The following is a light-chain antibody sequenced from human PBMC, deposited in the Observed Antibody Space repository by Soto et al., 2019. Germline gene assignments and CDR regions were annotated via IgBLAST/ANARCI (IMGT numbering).Light chain of an antibody. CDR3: GAWDNSLKGWV. CDR2: GNN. J-gene: IGLJ3*02. CDR1: NSNIGADYG. Sequence: QSVLTQPPSVSGAPGQRVTISCTGTNSNIGADYGVQWYQQFPGTAPKLLIYGNNNRPSGVSDRFSGSKSATSASLAITGLQPGDEADYYCGAWDNSLKGWVFGGGTKLTVL. V-gene: IGLV1-40*01.